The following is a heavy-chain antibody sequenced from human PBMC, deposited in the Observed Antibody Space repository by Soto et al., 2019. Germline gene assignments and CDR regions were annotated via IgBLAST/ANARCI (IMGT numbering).Heavy chain of an antibody. CDR1: GFSFSTYG. D-gene: IGHD6-19*01. Sequence: GGSLRLSCVASGFSFSTYGMHWVRQAPGKGLEWLAVISHDGSKRYHADSVKGRFTISRDNSKDTVYLQMNSLRDEDTALYYCAQGEQWLVEWISDWGQGTLCTVSS. V-gene: IGHV3-30*18. CDR3: AQGEQWLVEWISD. CDR2: ISHDGSKR. J-gene: IGHJ4*02.